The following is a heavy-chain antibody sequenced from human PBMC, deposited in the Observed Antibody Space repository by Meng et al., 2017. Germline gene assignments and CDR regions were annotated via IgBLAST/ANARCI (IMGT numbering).Heavy chain of an antibody. J-gene: IGHJ4*02. CDR2: INHSGST. D-gene: IGHD3/OR15-3a*01. CDR1: GGSFSGYY. V-gene: IGHV4-34*01. CDR3: ARVLDPVLVEFDY. Sequence: VHRRQWRAGLLKPSETRTLTRAVYGGSFSGYYWSWCRQPPGKGLEWIGEINHSGSTNYNPSLKSRVTISVDTSKNQFSLKLSSVTAADTAVYYCARVLDPVLVEFDYWGQRTLVTVPS.